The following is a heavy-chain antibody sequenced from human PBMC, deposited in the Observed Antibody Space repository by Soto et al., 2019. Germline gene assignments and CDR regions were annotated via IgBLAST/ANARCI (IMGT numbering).Heavy chain of an antibody. CDR1: GGTFSSYA. CDR3: ARDWGLSYGYNYYYYGMDV. V-gene: IGHV1-69*01. Sequence: QVQLVQSGAEVKKPGSSVKVSCKASGGTFSSYAISWVRQAPGQGLAWMGGIIPIFGTANYAQKFQGRVTITADESTSTAYMELSRLRSEDTAVYYCARDWGLSYGYNYYYYGMDVWGQGTTVTVSS. D-gene: IGHD5-18*01. CDR2: IIPIFGTA. J-gene: IGHJ6*02.